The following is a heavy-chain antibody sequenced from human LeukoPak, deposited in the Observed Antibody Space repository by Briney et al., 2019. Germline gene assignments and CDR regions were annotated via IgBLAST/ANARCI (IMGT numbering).Heavy chain of an antibody. Sequence: GGSLRLSCAASGFTFSSYAMHWVRQAPGKGLEWVAVISYDGSNKYYADSVKGRFTISRDNSKNTLYLQMNSLRAEDTAVYYCARDTMEWLSHYYYYYMDVWGKGTTVTVSS. CDR1: GFTFSSYA. CDR2: ISYDGSNK. D-gene: IGHD3-3*01. J-gene: IGHJ6*03. CDR3: ARDTMEWLSHYYYYYMDV. V-gene: IGHV3-30-3*01.